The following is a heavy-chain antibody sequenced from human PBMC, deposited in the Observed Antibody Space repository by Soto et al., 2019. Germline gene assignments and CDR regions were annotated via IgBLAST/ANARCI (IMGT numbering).Heavy chain of an antibody. V-gene: IGHV3-23*01. CDR1: GFTFSSYA. CDR3: AKVRRTAAVYDGFDI. CDR2: ISVTGENT. J-gene: IGHJ3*02. D-gene: IGHD6-25*01. Sequence: EVQLLESGGDLVQPGGSLRLSCAASGFTFSSYAMSWVRQAPGKGLEWVSGISVTGENTYYADSVKGRFTISRDNSKNTLYLQMNSLRAEGTAVYYCAKVRRTAAVYDGFDIWGQGTVVTVSS.